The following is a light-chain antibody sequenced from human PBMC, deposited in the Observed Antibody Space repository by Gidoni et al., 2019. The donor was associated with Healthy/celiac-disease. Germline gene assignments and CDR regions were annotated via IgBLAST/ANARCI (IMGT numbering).Light chain of an antibody. V-gene: IGKV1-33*01. Sequence: DTQTTHSPSSLSASVGDRVTITCQSSQDISNYLTWYQQKPGKAPKLLIYDASNLETGVPSRFSGSGSGTDFTFTISSLQPEDIATYYCQQYDNRPPLTFGGGTKVEIK. CDR2: DAS. CDR3: QQYDNRPPLT. J-gene: IGKJ4*01. CDR1: QDISNY.